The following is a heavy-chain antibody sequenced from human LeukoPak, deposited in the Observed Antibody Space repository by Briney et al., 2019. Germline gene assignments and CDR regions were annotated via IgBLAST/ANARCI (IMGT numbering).Heavy chain of an antibody. CDR3: AILRGGNY. Sequence: GGSLRLSCAASGFTFSSYLMTWVRQAPGKGLEWVATIKQDGSDKYYVDSVKGRFTISRDNAQNSLHLQMNSLRAEDTAVYYCAILRGGNYWGQGTLVTVSS. J-gene: IGHJ4*02. CDR2: IKQDGSDK. V-gene: IGHV3-7*02. D-gene: IGHD3-10*01. CDR1: GFTFSSYL.